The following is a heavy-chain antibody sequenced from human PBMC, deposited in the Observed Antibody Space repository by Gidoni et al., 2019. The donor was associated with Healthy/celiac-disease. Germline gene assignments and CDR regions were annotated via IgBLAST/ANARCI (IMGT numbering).Heavy chain of an antibody. V-gene: IGHV4-39*07. CDR2: IYYSGST. J-gene: IGHJ6*02. CDR1: GGSISSSSYY. Sequence: QLQLQASGPGLVKPSEPLSPTCTVSGGSISSSSYYWGWIRQPPGKGLEWIGSIYYSGSTYYNPSLKSRVTISVDTSKNQFSLKLSSVTAADTAVYYCSYGSGSYDYGMDVWGQGTTVTVSS. D-gene: IGHD3-10*01. CDR3: SYGSGSYDYGMDV.